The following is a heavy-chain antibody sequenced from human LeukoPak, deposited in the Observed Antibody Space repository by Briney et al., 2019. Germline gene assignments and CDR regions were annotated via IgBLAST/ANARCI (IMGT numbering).Heavy chain of an antibody. CDR3: VRGNYDNRGYSNAFDI. CDR1: GASISSSY. CDR2: IYYNGNT. D-gene: IGHD3-22*01. J-gene: IGHJ3*02. V-gene: IGHV4-59*01. Sequence: PSGTLSLTCTVSGASISSSYWSWIRQPPGKRLEWIGYIYYNGNTNSNPSLKSRVTISADTSKNRFSLKLSSVTAVDTAIYYCVRGNYDNRGYSNAFDIWGQGTMVTVSS.